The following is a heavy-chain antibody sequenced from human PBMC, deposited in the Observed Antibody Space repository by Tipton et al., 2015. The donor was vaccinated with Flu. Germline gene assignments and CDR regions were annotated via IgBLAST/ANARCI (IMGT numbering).Heavy chain of an antibody. D-gene: IGHD3-10*01. CDR2: IMQDGNDK. Sequence: SLRLSCAASGFTLSSYWMSWVRQAPGKGLEWVANIMQDGNDKYYVDSVKGRFTVSRDNAKNSLYLQMNSLRVEDTAVYYCARERGYYGSGNHQDNWFDPWGQGTLVTVSS. J-gene: IGHJ5*02. CDR3: ARERGYYGSGNHQDNWFDP. V-gene: IGHV3-7*01. CDR1: GFTLSSYW.